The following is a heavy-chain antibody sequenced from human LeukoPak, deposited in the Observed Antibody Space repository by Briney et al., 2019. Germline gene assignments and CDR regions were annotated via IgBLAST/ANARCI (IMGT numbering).Heavy chain of an antibody. J-gene: IGHJ4*02. Sequence: GGSLRLSCAASGFTFSSYSMTWVRQAPGKGLEWVSAISGSGGSTYYADSVKGRFTISRDNSKNTLYLQMNSLRAEDTAVYYCARGTGYNTGRSVDYWGQGTLVTVSS. CDR1: GFTFSSYS. D-gene: IGHD6-25*01. V-gene: IGHV3-23*01. CDR2: ISGSGGST. CDR3: ARGTGYNTGRSVDY.